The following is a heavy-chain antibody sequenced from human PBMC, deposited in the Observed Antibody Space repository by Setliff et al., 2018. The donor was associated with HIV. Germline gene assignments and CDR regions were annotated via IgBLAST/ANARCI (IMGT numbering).Heavy chain of an antibody. Sequence: LKISCRGSGYRFTDYWIGWVRQMPGKGLEWMGVIYPGDSDTRYNPSFQGQVAISAGKSTSTAYLQWSSLKASDTAMYYCARRLYSSEAFDPWGQGTLVTVSS. J-gene: IGHJ5*02. CDR3: ARRLYSSEAFDP. CDR1: GYRFTDYW. CDR2: IYPGDSDT. V-gene: IGHV5-51*01. D-gene: IGHD6-25*01.